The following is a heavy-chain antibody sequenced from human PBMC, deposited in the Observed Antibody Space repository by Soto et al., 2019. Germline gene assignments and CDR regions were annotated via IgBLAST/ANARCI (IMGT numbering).Heavy chain of an antibody. CDR1: GFNFSSYA. CDR3: ARQRQLVLDY. J-gene: IGHJ4*02. V-gene: IGHV3-30*04. D-gene: IGHD6-13*01. Sequence: GGSLRLSCAASGFNFSSYAMHWVRQAPGKGLEWVAVISYDGGKKYYADSVKGRFTISRDNSKNTLYVEMNSLSAEDTAVYYCARQRQLVLDYWGQGTLVTVSS. CDR2: ISYDGGKK.